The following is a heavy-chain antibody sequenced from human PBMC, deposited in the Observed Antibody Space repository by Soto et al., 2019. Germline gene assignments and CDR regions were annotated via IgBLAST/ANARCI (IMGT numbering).Heavy chain of an antibody. V-gene: IGHV4-30-2*01. CDR2: IYHSGST. D-gene: IGHD2-15*01. Sequence: SETLSLTCAVSGGSISSGGYSWSWIRQPPGKGLEWIGYIYHSGSTYYNPSLKSRVTISVDRSKNQFSLKLSSVTAADTAVYYCARGQVVAAQHWGQGTLVPGAS. CDR1: GGSISSGGYS. CDR3: ARGQVVAAQH. J-gene: IGHJ4*02.